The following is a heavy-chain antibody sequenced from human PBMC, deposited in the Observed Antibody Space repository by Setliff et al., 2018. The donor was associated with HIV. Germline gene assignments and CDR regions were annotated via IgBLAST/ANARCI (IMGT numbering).Heavy chain of an antibody. CDR1: GGTISSGGYY. Sequence: SETLSLTCTVSGGTISSGGYYWSWVRQHPGKGLEWIGYIYYSGSTHYNPSLKSRVTMSVDTSKNQFSLRLSSVTAADSAVYYCATMYSNYGRYYYYYMDVWGKGATVTVSS. J-gene: IGHJ6*03. V-gene: IGHV4-31*03. CDR2: IYYSGST. D-gene: IGHD4-4*01. CDR3: ATMYSNYGRYYYYYMDV.